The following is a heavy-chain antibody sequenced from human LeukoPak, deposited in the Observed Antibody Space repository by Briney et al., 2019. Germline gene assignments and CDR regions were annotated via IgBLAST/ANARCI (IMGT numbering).Heavy chain of an antibody. J-gene: IGHJ4*02. V-gene: IGHV3-23*01. CDR3: AKDHYASGNSYADY. Sequence: GGSLRLSCAASGFTFSTYAMTWVRQAPGKGLEWVSAIRGSDISTYYADSVKGRFTISRDNSKNTLYLQMNSLRAEDTALYYCAKDHYASGNSYADYWGQGTLVTVSS. D-gene: IGHD3-10*01. CDR2: IRGSDIST. CDR1: GFTFSTYA.